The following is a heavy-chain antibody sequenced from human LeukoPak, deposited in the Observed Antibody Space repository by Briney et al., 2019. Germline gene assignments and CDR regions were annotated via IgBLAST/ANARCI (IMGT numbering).Heavy chain of an antibody. CDR3: ATSPPGYCGGDCYAYYYYYYMDV. J-gene: IGHJ6*03. Sequence: GASVKVSCKASGGTFSNHAVSWVRQAPGRGLEWMGGIIPIFGTANYAQKFQGRVTITADESTSTAYMELSSLRSEDTAVYYCATSPPGYCGGDCYAYYYYYYMDVWGKGTTVTISS. V-gene: IGHV1-69*13. D-gene: IGHD2-21*01. CDR1: GGTFSNHA. CDR2: IIPIFGTA.